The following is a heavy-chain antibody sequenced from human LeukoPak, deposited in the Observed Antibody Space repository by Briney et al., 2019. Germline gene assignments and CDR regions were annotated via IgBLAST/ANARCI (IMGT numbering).Heavy chain of an antibody. D-gene: IGHD3-10*01. V-gene: IGHV3-48*04. CDR3: ARDYGSGSYYNWFDP. Sequence: GGSLRLSCAASGFTFSSYSMNWVRQAPGKGLEWVSYISSSSSTIYYADSVKGRFTISRDNAKNSLYLQMNSLRAEDTAVYYCARDYGSGSYYNWFDPWGQGTLVTVSS. CDR2: ISSSSSTI. CDR1: GFTFSSYS. J-gene: IGHJ5*02.